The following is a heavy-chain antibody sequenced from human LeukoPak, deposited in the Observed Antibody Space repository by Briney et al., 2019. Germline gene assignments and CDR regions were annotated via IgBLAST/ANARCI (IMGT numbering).Heavy chain of an antibody. CDR2: ISWNSGSI. CDR3: AKGYSYGYTTLFDY. D-gene: IGHD5-18*01. V-gene: IGHV3-9*01. J-gene: IGHJ4*02. CDR1: GFTFDDYA. Sequence: GGSLRLSCAASGFTFDDYAMHWVRQAPGKGLEWVSGISWNSGSIGYADSVKGRFTISRDNAKNSLYLQMNSLRAEDTALYYCAKGYSYGYTTLFDYWGQGTLVTVSS.